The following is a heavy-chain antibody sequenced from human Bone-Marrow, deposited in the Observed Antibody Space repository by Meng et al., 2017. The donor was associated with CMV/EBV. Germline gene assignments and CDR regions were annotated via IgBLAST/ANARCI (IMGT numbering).Heavy chain of an antibody. J-gene: IGHJ3*02. V-gene: IGHV3-23*01. CDR2: IGGSGGST. CDR1: GFTFSSYA. D-gene: IGHD5-12*01. CDR3: AKEGDFMATISAFDI. Sequence: GESLKISCVASGFTFSSYAMSWVRQAPGKGLEWVSAIGGSGGSTYYADSVKGRFTISRDNSKNTLSLQMKSLRAEDTAVYYCAKEGDFMATISAFDIWGQGTRVT.